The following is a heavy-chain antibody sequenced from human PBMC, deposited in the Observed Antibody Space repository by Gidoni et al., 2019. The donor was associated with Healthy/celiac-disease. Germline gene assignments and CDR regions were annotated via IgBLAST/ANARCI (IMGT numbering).Heavy chain of an antibody. CDR1: GFTFSSYA. D-gene: IGHD5-12*01. CDR2: ISGSGGST. J-gene: IGHJ4*02. CDR3: AKPPHGAHGYSGYGPFDY. Sequence: EVQLLESGGGLVQPGGSLRLSCAASGFTFSSYALSWVRQAPGKGLEWVSAISGSGGSTYYADSVKGRFTISRDNSKNTLYLQMNSLRAEDTAVYYCAKPPHGAHGYSGYGPFDYWGQGTLVTVSS. V-gene: IGHV3-23*01.